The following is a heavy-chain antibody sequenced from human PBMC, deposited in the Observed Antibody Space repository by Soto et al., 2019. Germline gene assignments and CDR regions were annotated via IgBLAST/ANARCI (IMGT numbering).Heavy chain of an antibody. V-gene: IGHV4-34*01. D-gene: IGHD4-17*01. CDR1: GGSFSGYY. CDR2: INHSGST. Sequence: SETLSLTCAVYGGSFSGYYWSWIRQPPGKGLEWIGEINHSGSTNYNPSLKSRVTISVDTSKNQFSLKLSSVTAADTAVYYCARIHDYGDYADGMDVWGQGTTVTVS. J-gene: IGHJ6*02. CDR3: ARIHDYGDYADGMDV.